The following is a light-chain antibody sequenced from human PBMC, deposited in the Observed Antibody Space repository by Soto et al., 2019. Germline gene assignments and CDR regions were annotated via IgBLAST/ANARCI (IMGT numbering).Light chain of an antibody. Sequence: EVVMTQSPATLSVSPGERATLSCRASQNVNANLAWYQQKPGQAPRLLIHGASTRATGIPARFSGSGFGTWFILTIRSLQSEDFAVYYCQQYNTWLWTFGQGTKVEGK. V-gene: IGKV3-15*01. CDR3: QQYNTWLWT. CDR2: GAS. J-gene: IGKJ1*01. CDR1: QNVNAN.